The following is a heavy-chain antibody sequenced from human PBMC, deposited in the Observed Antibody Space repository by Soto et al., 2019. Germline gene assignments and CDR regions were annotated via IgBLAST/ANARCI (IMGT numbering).Heavy chain of an antibody. CDR1: GYTFTSYG. D-gene: IGHD6-19*01. V-gene: IGHV1-18*01. Sequence: GASVKVSCKASGYTFTSYGISWVRQAPGQGLEWMGWINAYNANTNYAQKLQGRVTMTTDTSTSTAYMELRGLRSGDTAVYYCARDPVAGTYFDYWGQGTLVTVSS. J-gene: IGHJ4*02. CDR2: INAYNANT. CDR3: ARDPVAGTYFDY.